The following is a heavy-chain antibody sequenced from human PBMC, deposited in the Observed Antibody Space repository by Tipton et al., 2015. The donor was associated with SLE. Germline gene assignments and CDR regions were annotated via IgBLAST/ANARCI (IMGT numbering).Heavy chain of an antibody. D-gene: IGHD2-15*01. V-gene: IGHV3-15*01. CDR3: AKMDGYCSGGSCYSGDY. J-gene: IGHJ4*02. CDR1: GFTFSNAW. Sequence: SLRLSCAASGFTFSNAWMSWVRQAPGKGLEWVGRIKSKTDGGTTDYAAPVKGRFTISRDNSKNTLYLQMNSLRAEDTAVYYCAKMDGYCSGGSCYSGDYWGQGTLVTVSS. CDR2: IKSKTDGGTT.